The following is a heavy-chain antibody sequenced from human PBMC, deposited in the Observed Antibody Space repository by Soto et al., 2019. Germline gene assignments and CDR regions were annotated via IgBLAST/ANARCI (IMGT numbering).Heavy chain of an antibody. V-gene: IGHV4-38-2*02. CDR1: NYSISSGYY. Sequence: SETLSLTCTVSNYSISSGYYWGWIRQSPGEGLEWIVSMYHSGTTYYNPSLKSRVTISIDTSKNQFSLKLTSVTSAATAVYFCARVAFGPIDYWGQGTLVTVSS. CDR2: MYHSGTT. J-gene: IGHJ4*02. CDR3: ARVAFGPIDY. D-gene: IGHD3-16*01.